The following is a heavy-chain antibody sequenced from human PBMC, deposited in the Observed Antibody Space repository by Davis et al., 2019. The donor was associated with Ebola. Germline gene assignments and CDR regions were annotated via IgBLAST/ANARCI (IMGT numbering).Heavy chain of an antibody. CDR3: TRDLGAYCNADRCYSDWFDP. V-gene: IGHV1-2*02. D-gene: IGHD2-15*01. J-gene: IGHJ5*02. Sequence: ASVKVSCKASGYTFTGYYIHWVRQAPGQGLEWMGWINPNNGDTKLAQRFQGRVTMTRDTSISTAYMELSRLRSEDTAVYYCTRDLGAYCNADRCYSDWFDPWGQGTLVTVSS. CDR1: GYTFTGYY. CDR2: INPNNGDT.